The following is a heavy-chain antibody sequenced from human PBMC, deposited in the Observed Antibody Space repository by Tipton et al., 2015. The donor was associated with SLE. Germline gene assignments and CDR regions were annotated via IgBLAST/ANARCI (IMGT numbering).Heavy chain of an antibody. V-gene: IGHV4-4*02. J-gene: IGHJ2*01. CDR2: IYHSGST. D-gene: IGHD6-19*01. CDR3: ARASSGSAQRHWYFDL. CDR1: GGSISSSNW. Sequence: TLSLTCAVSGGSISSSNWWSWVRQPPGKGLEWIGEIYHSGSTNYNPSLKSRVTISVDKSKNQFSLKLSSVTAADTAVYYCARASSGSAQRHWYFDLWGRGTLVTVSS.